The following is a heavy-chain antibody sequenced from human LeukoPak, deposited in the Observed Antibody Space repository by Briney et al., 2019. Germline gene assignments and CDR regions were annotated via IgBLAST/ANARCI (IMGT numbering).Heavy chain of an antibody. CDR1: GFTFSTYS. V-gene: IGHV3-21*01. J-gene: IGHJ4*02. CDR3: ARDLAVAENRYFDY. D-gene: IGHD6-19*01. CDR2: ISSSSSYI. Sequence: PGGSLRLSCAASGFTFSTYSMNWVRQASGKGLEWVSSISSSSSYIYYADSVKGRFTISRDNAKNSLYLQMNSLRAEDTAVYYCARDLAVAENRYFDYWGQGTLVTVSS.